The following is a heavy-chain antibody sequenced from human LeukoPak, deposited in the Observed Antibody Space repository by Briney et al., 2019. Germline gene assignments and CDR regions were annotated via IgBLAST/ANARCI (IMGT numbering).Heavy chain of an antibody. D-gene: IGHD3-10*01. CDR1: GFTFSSYW. CDR3: ARDQGSGINYYYYYMDV. V-gene: IGHV3-74*01. CDR2: ISTDGSST. Sequence: QSGGSLRLSCAASGFTFSSYWMHWVRQAPGKGLVWVSRISTDGSSTSYADFVKGRFTISRDNAKNSLYLQMNSLRAEDTAVYYCARDQGSGINYYYYYMDVWGKGTTVTVSS. J-gene: IGHJ6*03.